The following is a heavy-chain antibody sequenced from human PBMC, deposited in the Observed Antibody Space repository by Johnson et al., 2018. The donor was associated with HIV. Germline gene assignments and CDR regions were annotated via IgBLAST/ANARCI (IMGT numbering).Heavy chain of an antibody. V-gene: IGHV3-73*01. CDR3: ARGWQQRAFEI. Sequence: VQLVESGGGVVQPGGSLKLSCAASGFTFSGSAVHWVRQASGKGLEWVGRIRSKPNNYATAYAASVKGRFTISSDDSENTLYLQMNSLRAEDTAVYYCARGWQQRAFEIWGQGTMVTVSS. D-gene: IGHD6-13*01. CDR2: IRSKPNNYAT. CDR1: GFTFSGSA. J-gene: IGHJ3*02.